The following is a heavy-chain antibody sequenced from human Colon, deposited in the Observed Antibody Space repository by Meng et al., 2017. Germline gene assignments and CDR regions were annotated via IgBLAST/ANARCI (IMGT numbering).Heavy chain of an antibody. CDR1: GASVRSPDHQ. CDR2: ARIDYANT. D-gene: IGHD3-16*01. Sequence: QGQLQEPGPGLGGPSDTLSLICAVSGASVRSPDHQWGWVRQPPGKGLEWIGYARIDYANTNYNPSLKSRVNVSLDTSKNQFSLNVRSVTAADTAVYYCARDYWGSLDFWGQGILVTVSS. V-gene: IGHV4-61*08. J-gene: IGHJ4*02. CDR3: ARDYWGSLDF.